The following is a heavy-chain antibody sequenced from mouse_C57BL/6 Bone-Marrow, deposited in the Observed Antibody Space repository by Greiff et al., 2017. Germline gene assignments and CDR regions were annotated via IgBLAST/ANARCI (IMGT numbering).Heavy chain of an antibody. CDR2: IWGGGST. Sequence: VLLVESGPGLVAPSQSLSITCTVSGFSLTSYGVDWVRQPPGKGLEWLGGIWGGGSTTYNSALISRLDISQDNSKSQVFLKMNSRQTEDTAMYYCDKRDVCCYPYYDMDDWGKGTTVTVSS. CDR1: GFSLTSYG. CDR3: DKRDVCCYPYYDMDD. D-gene: IGHD3-3*01. V-gene: IGHV2-9*01. J-gene: IGHJ4*01.